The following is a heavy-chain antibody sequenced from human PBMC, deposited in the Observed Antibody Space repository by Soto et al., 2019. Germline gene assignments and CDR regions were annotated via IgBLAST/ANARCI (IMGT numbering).Heavy chain of an antibody. V-gene: IGHV4-39*01. CDR3: ARLGSSGWYQGSYFDY. D-gene: IGHD6-19*01. CDR2: ILYSGST. CDR1: GGSITRNNHY. Sequence: QLQLQESGPGLVKPSETLSLTCIVSGGSITRNNHYWGWIRQSPGKGLECIVSILYSGSTNYNPSLKSRVTLSVETSKNQFSLKMSSVTAADTAVYYCARLGSSGWYQGSYFDYWGQGTLVTVSA. J-gene: IGHJ4*02.